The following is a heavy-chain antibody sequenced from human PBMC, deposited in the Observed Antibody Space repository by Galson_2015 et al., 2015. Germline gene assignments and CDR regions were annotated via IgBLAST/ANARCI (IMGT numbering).Heavy chain of an antibody. J-gene: IGHJ4*02. CDR1: GASISSTSFY. V-gene: IGHV4-39*01. Sequence: ATLSLTCTVSGASISSTSFYWGWIRPPPGKGLEWIGAIYYAGNTSYDPSLKSRVTISIDTSKNQLSLRLSSVTVADTAVYYCARLGLNYYGSRSYYYFDYWGQGTLVTVSS. D-gene: IGHD3-10*01. CDR2: IYYAGNT. CDR3: ARLGLNYYGSRSYYYFDY.